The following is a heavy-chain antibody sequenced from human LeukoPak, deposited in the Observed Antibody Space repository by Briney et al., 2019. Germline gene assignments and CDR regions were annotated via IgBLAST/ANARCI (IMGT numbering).Heavy chain of an antibody. CDR2: IWSDGSKK. D-gene: IGHD1-26*01. Sequence: GGSLRLSCAASGFTFSNYGMHWVRQAPGKGLEWVADIWSDGSKKYYADPVKGRFTISRDNSKNTLYLQMNSLTAEDAAVYYCARNVGGTCAADVWGQGTMVTVSS. CDR3: ARNVGGTCAADV. V-gene: IGHV3-33*01. CDR1: GFTFSNYG. J-gene: IGHJ3*01.